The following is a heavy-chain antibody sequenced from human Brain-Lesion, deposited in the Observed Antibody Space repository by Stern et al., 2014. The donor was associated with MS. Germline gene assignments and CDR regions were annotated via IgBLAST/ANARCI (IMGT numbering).Heavy chain of an antibody. J-gene: IGHJ4*02. CDR2: IYYRGST. D-gene: IGHD3-10*01. Sequence: QLVESGPGLVKPSETLSLTCTVSGGSISSSSYYWGWIRQPPGKGLEWIGRIYYRGSTYYNPSLKSRVTISMDTSKNQFSPRLSSGTAADTAVYFCAKLWLGELPESPFDYWGQGTLVTVSS. V-gene: IGHV4-39*01. CDR1: GGSISSSSYY. CDR3: AKLWLGELPESPFDY.